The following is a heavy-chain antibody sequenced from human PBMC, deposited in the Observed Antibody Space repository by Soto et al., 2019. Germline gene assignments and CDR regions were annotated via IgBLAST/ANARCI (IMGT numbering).Heavy chain of an antibody. V-gene: IGHV3-23*01. CDR2: ISGSGGST. Sequence: PGGSLRLSCAASGFTFSSYAMSWVRQAPGKGLEWVSAISGSGGSTYYADSVKGRFTISRDNSKNTLYLQMNSLRAEDTAVYYCAKGRYYYDSSGYEDYWGQGTLVTVSS. CDR1: GFTFSSYA. D-gene: IGHD3-22*01. CDR3: AKGRYYYDSSGYEDY. J-gene: IGHJ4*02.